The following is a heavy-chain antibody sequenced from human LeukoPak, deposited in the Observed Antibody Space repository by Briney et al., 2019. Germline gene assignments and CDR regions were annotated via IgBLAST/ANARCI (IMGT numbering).Heavy chain of an antibody. D-gene: IGHD2-2*01. CDR3: AKAPDIVVVPAYYFDY. CDR2: ISGSGGST. J-gene: IGHJ4*02. Sequence: GGSLRLSCAASGFTFSSYAMSWVRQAPGKGLEWVSAISGSGGSTYYADSVKGRFTISRDNSKNTLYLQMNSLRAEDTAVYYCAKAPDIVVVPAYYFDYWGQGTLVTVSS. V-gene: IGHV3-23*01. CDR1: GFTFSSYA.